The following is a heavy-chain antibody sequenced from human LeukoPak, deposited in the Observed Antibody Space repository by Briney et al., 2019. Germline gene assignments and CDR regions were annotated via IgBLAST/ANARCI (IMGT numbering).Heavy chain of an antibody. CDR1: GGSINSGDYY. D-gene: IGHD6-19*01. V-gene: IGHV4-30-4*01. CDR2: IYYTGST. Sequence: SSETLSLTCTVSGGSINSGDYYWSWIRQPPGKGLEWIGYIYYTGSTYYNPSLKSRVTISVDTSKNQFSLKLSSVTAADTAVYYCARPKYSSAYDAFDIWGQGTMVTVSS. J-gene: IGHJ3*02. CDR3: ARPKYSSAYDAFDI.